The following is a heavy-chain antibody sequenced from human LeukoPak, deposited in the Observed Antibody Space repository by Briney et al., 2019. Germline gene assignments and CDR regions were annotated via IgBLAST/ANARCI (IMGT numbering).Heavy chain of an antibody. V-gene: IGHV4-39*07. D-gene: IGHD5-18*01. CDR1: GGSISSSSYY. Sequence: PSETLPLTCTVSGGSISSSSYYWGWIRQPPGKGLEWIGNIYYRGSTYYNPSLKSRVTISVDTSKNQFSLNLSSVTAADTAVYYCARRGFNYGEADYWGQGTLVTVSS. J-gene: IGHJ4*02. CDR2: IYYRGST. CDR3: ARRGFNYGEADY.